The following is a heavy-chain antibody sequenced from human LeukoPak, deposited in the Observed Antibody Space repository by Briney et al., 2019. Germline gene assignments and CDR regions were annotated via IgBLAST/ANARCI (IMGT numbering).Heavy chain of an antibody. Sequence: GGSLRLSCAASGFTFSSYAMSWVRQAPGKGLEWVSAISGSGGSTYYADSVKGRFTISRDNSKNTLYLQMNSLRAEDTAVYYCATQGCSGGSCKVFDYWGQGTLVTVSS. CDR3: ATQGCSGGSCKVFDY. D-gene: IGHD2-15*01. J-gene: IGHJ4*02. CDR2: ISGSGGST. V-gene: IGHV3-23*01. CDR1: GFTFSSYA.